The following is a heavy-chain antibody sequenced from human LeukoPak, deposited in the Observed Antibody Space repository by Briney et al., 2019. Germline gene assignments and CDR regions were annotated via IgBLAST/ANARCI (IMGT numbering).Heavy chain of an antibody. CDR1: GFTFSRYA. Sequence: SGGSLRLSCAASGFTFSRYAMSWVRQAPGKGLEWVSAISGSGGSTYYADSVEGRFTISRDNSKNTLYLQMNSLRAEDTAVYYCAKGGLAVAGTFFDYWGQGTLVTVSS. CDR3: AKGGLAVAGTFFDY. J-gene: IGHJ4*02. D-gene: IGHD6-19*01. V-gene: IGHV3-23*01. CDR2: ISGSGGST.